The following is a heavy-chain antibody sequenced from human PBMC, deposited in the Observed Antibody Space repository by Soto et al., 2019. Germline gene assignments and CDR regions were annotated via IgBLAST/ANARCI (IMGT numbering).Heavy chain of an antibody. CDR3: ARDRGRFYYYGMDV. CDR1: GGTFSSYA. V-gene: IGHV1-69*13. J-gene: IGHJ6*02. Sequence: PSVKVSCKASGGTFSSYAISWVRQAPGQGLEWMGGIIPIFGTANYAQKFQGRVTITADESTSTAYMELSSLRSEDTAVYYCARDRGRFYYYGMDVWGQGTTVTVPS. CDR2: IIPIFGTA. D-gene: IGHD4-17*01.